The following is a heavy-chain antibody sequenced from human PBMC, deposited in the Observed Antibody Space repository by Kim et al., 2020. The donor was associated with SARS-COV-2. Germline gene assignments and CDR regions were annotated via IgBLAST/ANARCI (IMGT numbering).Heavy chain of an antibody. V-gene: IGHV4-34*01. Sequence: SETLSLTCVVNGGSFSGYYWNWIRQTPWKGLDWIAEIDHSGNTNYNSSLESRATISVDTSKNQFSLNLTSVTAADTAVYYCVSRWEYASSSPYYYYYMDVWGTGTTVIVSS. CDR2: IDHSGNT. CDR1: GGSFSGYY. CDR3: VSRWEYASSSPYYYYYMDV. J-gene: IGHJ6*03. D-gene: IGHD6-6*01.